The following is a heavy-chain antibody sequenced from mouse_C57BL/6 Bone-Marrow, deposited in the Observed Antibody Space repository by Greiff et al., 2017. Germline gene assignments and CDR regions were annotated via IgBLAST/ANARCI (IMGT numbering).Heavy chain of an antibody. CDR2: IDPNSGGT. CDR3: SLLYFDY. V-gene: IGHV1-72*01. CDR1: GYTFTRYW. J-gene: IGHJ2*01. Sequence: VKQSCPASGYTFTRYWMHWVKQRPGRGLEWIGRIDPNSGGTKYNEKFKSKATLTVNKPANTDYMKLSSLTSEYSAVYYCSLLYFDYWGKGTTLTVSS.